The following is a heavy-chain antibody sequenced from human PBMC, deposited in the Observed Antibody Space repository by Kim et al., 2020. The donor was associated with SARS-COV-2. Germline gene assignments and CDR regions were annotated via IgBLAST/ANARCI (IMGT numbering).Heavy chain of an antibody. V-gene: IGHV3-30*18. J-gene: IGHJ3*02. Sequence: GGSLRLSCAASGFTFSSYGMHWVRQAPGKGLEWVAVISYDGSNKYYADSVKGRFTISRDNSKNTLYLQMNSLRAEDTAVYYCAKGGASYYLYDAFDIWGQGTMVTVSS. CDR1: GFTFSSYG. CDR3: AKGGASYYLYDAFDI. D-gene: IGHD1-26*01. CDR2: ISYDGSNK.